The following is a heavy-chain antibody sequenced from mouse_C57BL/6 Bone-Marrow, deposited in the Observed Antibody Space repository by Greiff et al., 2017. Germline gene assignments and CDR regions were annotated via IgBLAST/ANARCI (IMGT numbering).Heavy chain of an antibody. V-gene: IGHV5-6*01. Sequence: EVKLVESGGDLAKPGGSLKLSCAASGFPFTSYGLPWVRQTPDTILEWVASISSGGSYTYYPDSVKGRFTITRDNAKNTLYLQMSSLKSEDTAMYYCARPMDYWGQGTSVTVSS. CDR3: ARPMDY. J-gene: IGHJ4*01. CDR1: GFPFTSYG. CDR2: ISSGGSYT.